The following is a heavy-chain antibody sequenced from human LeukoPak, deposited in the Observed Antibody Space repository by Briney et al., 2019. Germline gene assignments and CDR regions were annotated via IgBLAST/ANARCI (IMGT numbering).Heavy chain of an antibody. CDR1: GDSVSSNSAA. V-gene: IGHV6-1*01. CDR2: TYYRAKWYN. Sequence: SQTLSLTCAISGDSVSSNSAAWNWIRPSPSRGLEWLGRTYYRAKWYNDYAVSVKSRITINPDTSKNQFSLQLNSVTPEDTAVYYCARDRKDKRGSSWQRFDYWGQGTLVTVSS. D-gene: IGHD6-13*01. J-gene: IGHJ4*02. CDR3: ARDRKDKRGSSWQRFDY.